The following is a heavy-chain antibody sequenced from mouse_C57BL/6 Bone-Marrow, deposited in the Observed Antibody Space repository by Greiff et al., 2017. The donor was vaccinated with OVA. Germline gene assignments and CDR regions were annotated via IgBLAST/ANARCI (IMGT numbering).Heavy chain of an antibody. D-gene: IGHD1-1*01. CDR1: GYTFTSYG. V-gene: IGHV1-81*01. Sequence: VQLQQSGAELARPGASVKLSCKASGYTFTSYGISWVKQRTGQGLEWIGEIYPRSGNTYYNEKFKGKATLTADKSSSTAYMELRSLTSEDSAVYFCAREGVYYGSSYGFAYWGQGTLVTVSA. CDR3: AREGVYYGSSYGFAY. CDR2: IYPRSGNT. J-gene: IGHJ3*01.